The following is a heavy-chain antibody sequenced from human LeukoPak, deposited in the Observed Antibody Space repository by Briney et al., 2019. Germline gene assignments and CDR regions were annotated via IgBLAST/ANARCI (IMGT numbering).Heavy chain of an antibody. V-gene: IGHV5-51*01. Sequence: GESLKISCKASGYTFTDYWIGWVRQIPGKGLEWMGIIYPGDSDTRYSPSFQGQVTISADKSISTAYLQWSSLKAPDTAMYSWARRGRGYTSAGLFDYWGQGTLVTVSS. CDR1: GYTFTDYW. CDR3: ARRGRGYTSAGLFDY. D-gene: IGHD5-18*01. J-gene: IGHJ4*02. CDR2: IYPGDSDT.